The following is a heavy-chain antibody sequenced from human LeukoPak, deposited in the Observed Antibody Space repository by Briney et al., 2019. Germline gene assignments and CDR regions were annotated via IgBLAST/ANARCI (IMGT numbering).Heavy chain of an antibody. J-gene: IGHJ4*02. CDR2: IYHSGST. CDR3: AREGDGWYDY. V-gene: IGHV4-30-2*01. CDR1: GGSISSGGYS. Sequence: SETLSLTCAVSGGSISSGGYSWSWIRQPPGKGPEWIGYIYHSGSTYYNPSLKSRVTISVDRSKNQFSLKLSSVTAADTAVYYCAREGDGWYDYWGQGTLVTVSS. D-gene: IGHD6-19*01.